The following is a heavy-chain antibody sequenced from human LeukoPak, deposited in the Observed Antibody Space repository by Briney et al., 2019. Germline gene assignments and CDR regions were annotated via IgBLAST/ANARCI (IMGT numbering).Heavy chain of an antibody. J-gene: IGHJ4*02. CDR1: GFTFSTYA. Sequence: GGSLRLSCTASGFTFSTYAMSWVRQAPGKGLEWVSTFSGSGGRTLYADPVKGRFVISRDNSKNTLYLQMNSLRAKDTAVYYCAKVTSSYNYFDYWGQGAPVTVSS. V-gene: IGHV3-23*01. D-gene: IGHD2-2*01. CDR2: FSGSGGRT. CDR3: AKVTSSYNYFDY.